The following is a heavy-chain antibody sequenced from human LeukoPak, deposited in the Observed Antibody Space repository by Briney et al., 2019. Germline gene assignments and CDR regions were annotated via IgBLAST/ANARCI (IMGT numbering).Heavy chain of an antibody. V-gene: IGHV4-39*01. CDR3: ARHASGSYGSYYFDY. J-gene: IGHJ4*02. Sequence: SETLSLTCTVSGGSISSSGYYWGWIRQPPGKGLEWIASIYYSGSTYYNPSLKSRVTISVDTSKNQFSLKLSSVTAADTAVYYCARHASGSYGSYYFDYWGQGTLVTVSS. D-gene: IGHD1-26*01. CDR2: IYYSGST. CDR1: GGSISSSGYY.